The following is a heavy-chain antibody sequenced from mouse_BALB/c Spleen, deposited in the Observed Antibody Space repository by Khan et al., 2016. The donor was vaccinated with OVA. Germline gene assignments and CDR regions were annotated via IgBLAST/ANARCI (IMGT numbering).Heavy chain of an antibody. CDR3: TRHGYVAWFTY. CDR2: VDPFSGGT. D-gene: IGHD2-2*01. Sequence: EVQLQQSGPELMKPGASVKISCKASGYSFTSYYIHWVKQSHGKSLEWIGYVDPFSGGTTYNQKFKGKATLTVDNSSSTAYIHFSNLTSEDSAVYYCTRHGYVAWFTYWGQGTLVTVSA. J-gene: IGHJ3*01. V-gene: IGHV1S135*01. CDR1: GYSFTSYY.